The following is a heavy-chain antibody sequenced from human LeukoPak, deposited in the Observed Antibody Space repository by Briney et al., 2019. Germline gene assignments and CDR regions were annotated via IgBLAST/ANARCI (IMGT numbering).Heavy chain of an antibody. CDR1: GFTFSSYG. D-gene: IGHD6-19*01. J-gene: IGHJ4*02. Sequence: PGGSLRLSCAASGFTFSSYGMHWVRQAPGKGLEWVAVIWYDGSNKYYADSVKGRFTISRDNSKNTLYLQMNSLRAEDTAVYYCARAWGEQWLVMVYWGQGNLVTVSS. V-gene: IGHV3-33*01. CDR3: ARAWGEQWLVMVY. CDR2: IWYDGSNK.